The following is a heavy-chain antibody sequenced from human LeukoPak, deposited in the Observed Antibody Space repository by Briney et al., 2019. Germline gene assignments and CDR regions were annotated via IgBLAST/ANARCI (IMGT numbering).Heavy chain of an antibody. V-gene: IGHV3-7*01. CDR2: IKQDGSEK. CDR1: GFTFSSYW. Sequence: GGSLRLSCAASGFTFSSYWMSWVRQAPGKGLEWVANIKQDGSEKYYVDSVKGRFTNYRDNAKKSLYMQMNSLRAEDTAVYYCARNYSSGWPFDYWGQGTLVTVSS. J-gene: IGHJ4*02. D-gene: IGHD6-19*01. CDR3: ARNYSSGWPFDY.